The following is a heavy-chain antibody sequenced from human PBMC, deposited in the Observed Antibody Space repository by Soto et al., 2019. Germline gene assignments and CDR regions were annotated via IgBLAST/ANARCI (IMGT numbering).Heavy chain of an antibody. Sequence: SVKVSCKASGGTFSSYAISWVREAPGQGLEWMGGIIPIFGTANYAQKFQGRVTITADESTSTAYMELSSLRSEDTAVYYCARDAYCTNGVCRPTGMDVWGQGTTVTVSS. CDR3: ARDAYCTNGVCRPTGMDV. CDR2: IIPIFGTA. D-gene: IGHD2-8*01. J-gene: IGHJ6*02. V-gene: IGHV1-69*13. CDR1: GGTFSSYA.